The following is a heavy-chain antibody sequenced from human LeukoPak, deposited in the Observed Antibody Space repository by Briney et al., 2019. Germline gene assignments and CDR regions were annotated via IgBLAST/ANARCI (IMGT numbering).Heavy chain of an antibody. J-gene: IGHJ4*02. CDR1: GYGFTTYG. V-gene: IGHV1-18*01. Sequence: ASVKVSCKTSGYGFTTYGLSWVRQAPGQGLECVGWITTYTGYTNYAQKFQGRVTMTTDTSTSTAYMELRSLRSDDTAVYYCTRGRPSDPTLFDYWGQGTLVTVSP. CDR2: ITTYTGYT. D-gene: IGHD2-21*02. CDR3: TRGRPSDPTLFDY.